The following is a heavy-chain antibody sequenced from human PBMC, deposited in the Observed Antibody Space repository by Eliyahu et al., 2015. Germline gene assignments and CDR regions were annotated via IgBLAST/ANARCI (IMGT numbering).Heavy chain of an antibody. D-gene: IGHD4/OR15-4a*01. J-gene: IGHJ5*02. V-gene: IGHV4-38-2*02. CDR3: ARDILDANKKWFDP. Sequence: GQLQESGPGMVKASETLSLTCGVSGYSISNGYYWGWIRQPPGKGLEWIGSIHHSGNTNYNPSLKSRVTISVDTSENQFSLKLSSVTAADTAVYYCARDILDANKKWFDPWGQGTLVTVSS. CDR1: GYSISNGYY. CDR2: IHHSGNT.